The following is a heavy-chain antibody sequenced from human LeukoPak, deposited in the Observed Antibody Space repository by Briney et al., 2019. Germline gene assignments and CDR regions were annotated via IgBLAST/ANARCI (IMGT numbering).Heavy chain of an antibody. V-gene: IGHV4-4*09. J-gene: IGHJ3*01. Sequence: SETLSLTCSVSDASISSYFWSWIRQPPGRGLEWIGHIYSSGGKYYNPSLKSRVTVSMEPSRNQFSLKLASVTAADTGMYYCAIAESVTAFDVWGQGTMVTVSS. CDR1: DASISSYF. CDR3: AIAESVTAFDV. CDR2: IYSSGGK. D-gene: IGHD2-8*01.